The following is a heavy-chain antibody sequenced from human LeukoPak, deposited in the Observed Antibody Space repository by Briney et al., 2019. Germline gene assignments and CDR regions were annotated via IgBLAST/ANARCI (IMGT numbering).Heavy chain of an antibody. Sequence: GGSLRLSCAASGFTFSRYTMNWVRQAPGKGLEWVSSISSSSSYIYYADSVKGRFTISRDNSKNTLYLQMNSLRAEDTAVYYCARRYCSSTSCYQDYWGQGTLVTVSS. J-gene: IGHJ4*02. CDR2: ISSSSSYI. CDR3: ARRYCSSTSCYQDY. D-gene: IGHD2-2*01. V-gene: IGHV3-21*01. CDR1: GFTFSRYT.